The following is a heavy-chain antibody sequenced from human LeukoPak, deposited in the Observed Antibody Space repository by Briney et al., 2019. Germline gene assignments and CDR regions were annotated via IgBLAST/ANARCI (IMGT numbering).Heavy chain of an antibody. D-gene: IGHD3-10*01. J-gene: IGHJ3*01. CDR3: ASDSGHAFYF. Sequence: GGSLRLSCAASEFTFNTAWMHWVRQAPGKGLVWVSRIYSDGSDKTYADSVRGRFTISRDNARNTVYLQMNSLRAEDTAVYYCASDSGHAFYFWGQGTMVTVSS. CDR2: IYSDGSDK. CDR1: EFTFNTAW. V-gene: IGHV3-74*03.